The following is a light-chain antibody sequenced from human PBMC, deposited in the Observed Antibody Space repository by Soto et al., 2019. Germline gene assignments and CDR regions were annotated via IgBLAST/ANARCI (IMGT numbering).Light chain of an antibody. Sequence: EIELMKSQGTPSLSPAERATLSCRASQSVSSSYLAWYQQKPGQAPRILIFGASSRATGIPARFSGSGSGTDFTLTISSLEPEEFAVYYCQQYCSSSFTFGPGTRVDFK. CDR2: GAS. CDR1: QSVSSSY. J-gene: IGKJ3*01. CDR3: QQYCSSSFT. V-gene: IGKV3-20*01.